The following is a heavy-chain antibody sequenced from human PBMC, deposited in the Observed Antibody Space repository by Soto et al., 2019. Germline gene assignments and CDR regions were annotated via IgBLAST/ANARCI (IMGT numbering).Heavy chain of an antibody. CDR2: ISAYNDNT. Sequence: ASVKVSCKASGYSFTSNGISWVRQAPGQGLEWMGWISAYNDNTNYAQNLQGRVTMTTDTSTSTAYMELSSLRSEDTAVYYCARETYYYYDSSGFPHGFDPWGQGTLVTVSS. J-gene: IGHJ5*02. CDR1: GYSFTSNG. V-gene: IGHV1-18*01. CDR3: ARETYYYYDSSGFPHGFDP. D-gene: IGHD3-22*01.